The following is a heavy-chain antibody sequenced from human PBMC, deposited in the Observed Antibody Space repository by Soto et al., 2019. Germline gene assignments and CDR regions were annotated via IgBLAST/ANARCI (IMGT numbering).Heavy chain of an antibody. Sequence: SETLSLTCTVSGGSVSSGSYYWSWIRQPPGTGLEWIGYIYYSGSTNYNPSLKSRVTISVDTSKNQFSLKLSSVTAADTAVYYCARAALPPNAGSFDYWGQGTLVTVSS. J-gene: IGHJ4*02. V-gene: IGHV4-61*01. CDR3: ARAALPPNAGSFDY. CDR1: GGSVSSGSYY. CDR2: IYYSGST.